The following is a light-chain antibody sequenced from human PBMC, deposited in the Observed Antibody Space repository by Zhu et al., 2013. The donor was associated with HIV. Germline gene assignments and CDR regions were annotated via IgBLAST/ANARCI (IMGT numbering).Light chain of an antibody. CDR2: KAS. V-gene: IGKV1-5*03. Sequence: DTQMTQSPSTLSASVGDRVTMTCRASQSVSTWVAWYQHKPGKAPKLLIYKASSLQSGVPSRFSGSGSGTEFTLTISSLQPDDFATYYCQEYNSAPRTFGQGTKVEIK. CDR1: QSVSTW. CDR3: QEYNSAPRT. J-gene: IGKJ1*01.